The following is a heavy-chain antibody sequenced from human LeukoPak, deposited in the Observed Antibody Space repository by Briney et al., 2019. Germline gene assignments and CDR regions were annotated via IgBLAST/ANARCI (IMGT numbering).Heavy chain of an antibody. V-gene: IGHV3-30*02. CDR1: GFTFSNYG. D-gene: IGHD5-12*01. CDR2: IHYDGSNK. J-gene: IGHJ4*02. CDR3: AKASYSGYDPIDS. Sequence: GGSLRLSCAAPGFTFSNYGMHWVRQAPGKGLEWVTFIHYDGSNKYYTDSVKGRFAISRDISKNTLYLQMNSLRAEDTAVYFCAKASYSGYDPIDSWGQGTLVTVSS.